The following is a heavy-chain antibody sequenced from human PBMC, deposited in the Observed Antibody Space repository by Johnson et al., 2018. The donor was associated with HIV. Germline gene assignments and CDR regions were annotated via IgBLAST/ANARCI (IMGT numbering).Heavy chain of an antibody. CDR2: ISYDGSNK. V-gene: IGHV3-30*19. J-gene: IGHJ3*02. CDR1: GFTFNSYG. D-gene: IGHD1-26*01. Sequence: QVQLVESGGRVVQPGRSLRLSCAASGFTFNSYGMHWVRQAPGKGLEWVAVISYDGSNKYYADSVKGRFTISRDNSKNSLFLQMNSLRADDTAVFYCARDLRVGAIDGFDIWGQGTKVTVAS. CDR3: ARDLRVGAIDGFDI.